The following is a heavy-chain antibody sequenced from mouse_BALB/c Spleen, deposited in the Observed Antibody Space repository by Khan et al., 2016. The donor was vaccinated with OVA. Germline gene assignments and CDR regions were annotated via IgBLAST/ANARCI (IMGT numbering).Heavy chain of an antibody. CDR1: GFSLTSYG. CDR3: ARLEDI. Sequence: VQLQESGPGLVAPSQSLSITCTVSGFSLTSYGVHWVRQPPGKGLEWLGVIWAGGSTNYNSAFLSRLSISKDNSTSQVFFKMNSLQTDDTAMYYCARLEDIWGQGTTLTVSS. D-gene: IGHD1-3*01. J-gene: IGHJ2*01. CDR2: IWAGGST. V-gene: IGHV2-9*02.